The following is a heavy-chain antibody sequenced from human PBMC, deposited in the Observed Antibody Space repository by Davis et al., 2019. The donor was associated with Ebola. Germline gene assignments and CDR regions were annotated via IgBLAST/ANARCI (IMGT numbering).Heavy chain of an antibody. CDR1: GYTFTSYG. D-gene: IGHD3-10*01. J-gene: IGHJ6*02. V-gene: IGHV1-46*01. CDR3: ARRGLYYGYYYYGMDV. Sequence: AASVKVSCKASGYTFTSYGITWVRQAPGQGLEWMGVVDPRSGSTTYAQKFQGRVTITRDTSASTAYMELSSLRSEDTAVYYCARRGLYYGYYYYGMDVWGQGTTVTVSS. CDR2: VDPRSGST.